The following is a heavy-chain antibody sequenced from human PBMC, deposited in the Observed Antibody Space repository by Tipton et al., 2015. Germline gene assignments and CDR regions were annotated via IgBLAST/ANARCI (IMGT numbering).Heavy chain of an antibody. CDR2: INHSGST. CDR3: ARGGAAYYDYIWGTYRPYYFDY. Sequence: TLSLTCAVYGGSFSAYYWSWIRQPPGKGLEWIGEINHSGSTSYNPSLKSRVTISVDTSKNQFSLRLRSVTAADTAVYYCARGGAAYYDYIWGTYRPYYFDYWGQGTLVTVSS. V-gene: IGHV4-34*01. D-gene: IGHD3-16*02. CDR1: GGSFSAYY. J-gene: IGHJ4*02.